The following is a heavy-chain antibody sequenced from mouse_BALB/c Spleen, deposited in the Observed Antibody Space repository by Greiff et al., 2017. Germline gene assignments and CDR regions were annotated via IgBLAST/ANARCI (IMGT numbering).Heavy chain of an antibody. CDR1: GYAFTNYL. CDR2: INPGRGGT. V-gene: IGHV1-54*01. Sequence: QVQLQQSGAELVRPGTSVKVSCKASGYAFTNYLIEWVKQRPGQGLEWIGVINPGRGGTNYNEKFKGKATLTADNSSSTAYMQLSSLTSDDSAVYFCARSGNYYFDYWGQGTTLTVSA. CDR3: ARSGNYYFDY. D-gene: IGHD2-1*01. J-gene: IGHJ2*01.